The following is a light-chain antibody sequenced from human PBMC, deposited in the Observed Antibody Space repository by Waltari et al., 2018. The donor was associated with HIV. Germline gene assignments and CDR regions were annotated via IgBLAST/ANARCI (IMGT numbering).Light chain of an antibody. CDR1: SSDVGAYYY. CDR2: EVN. Sequence: QSALTQPPSASGSPGQSVTISCTGTSSDVGAYYYVPWYQQHPGKAPKLMIYEVNKRPSGVPDRFSGSKSGNTASLSVSGLQAEDEADYYCSSYAGSNTVVFGGGTKLTVL. J-gene: IGLJ2*01. CDR3: SSYAGSNTVV. V-gene: IGLV2-8*01.